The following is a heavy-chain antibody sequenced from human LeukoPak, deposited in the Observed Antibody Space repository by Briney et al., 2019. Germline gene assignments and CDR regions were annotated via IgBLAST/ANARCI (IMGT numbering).Heavy chain of an antibody. CDR3: ARGTSRGYSIDY. D-gene: IGHD5-18*01. CDR2: INHSGST. Sequence: SETLSLTCAVYGGSFSGYYWSWIRQPPGKGLEWIGEINHSGSTNYNPSLKSRVTISVDTSKNQFSLKLSSVTAADTAVYYCARGTSRGYSIDYWGQGTLVTVSS. J-gene: IGHJ4*02. V-gene: IGHV4-34*01. CDR1: GGSFSGYY.